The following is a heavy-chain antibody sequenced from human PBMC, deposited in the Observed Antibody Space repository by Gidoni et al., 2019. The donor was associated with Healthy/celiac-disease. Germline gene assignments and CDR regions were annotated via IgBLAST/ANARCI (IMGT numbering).Heavy chain of an antibody. CDR3: AGRYDSSGYQYGMDV. CDR2: INHSGST. D-gene: IGHD3-22*01. Sequence: QVQLQQWGAGLLKPSETLSLTCAVYGGSFSGYYWSWIRQPPGKGLEWIGEINHSGSTNYNPSLKSRVTISVDTSKNQFSLKLSSVTAADTAVYYCAGRYDSSGYQYGMDVWGQGTTVTVSS. J-gene: IGHJ6*02. CDR1: GGSFSGYY. V-gene: IGHV4-34*01.